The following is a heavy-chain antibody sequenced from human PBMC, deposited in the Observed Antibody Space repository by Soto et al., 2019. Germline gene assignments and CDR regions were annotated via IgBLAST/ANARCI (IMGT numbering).Heavy chain of an antibody. CDR3: ARKRDIVVVPAAMKARLGWFDP. J-gene: IGHJ5*02. CDR2: INHSGST. Sequence: QVQLQQWGAGLLKPSETLSLTCAVYGGSFSGYYWSWIRQPPGKGLEWIGEINHSGSTNYNPSLKSRVTISVDTSKNQFSLKLSSVTAADTAVYYCARKRDIVVVPAAMKARLGWFDPWGQGTLVTVSS. V-gene: IGHV4-34*01. D-gene: IGHD2-2*01. CDR1: GGSFSGYY.